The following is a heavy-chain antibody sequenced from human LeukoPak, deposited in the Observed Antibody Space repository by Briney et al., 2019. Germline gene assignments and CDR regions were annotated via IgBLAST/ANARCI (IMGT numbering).Heavy chain of an antibody. Sequence: ASVKVSCKASGYTFTGYYMHWVRQAPGQGLEWMGWINPNSGGTNYAQKFQGRVTMTRDTSISTAYMGLSRLRSDDTAVYYCARGYYDSSGYYSYYYYYMDVWGKGTTVTISS. CDR3: ARGYYDSSGYYSYYYYYMDV. D-gene: IGHD3-22*01. CDR2: INPNSGGT. J-gene: IGHJ6*03. CDR1: GYTFTGYY. V-gene: IGHV1-2*02.